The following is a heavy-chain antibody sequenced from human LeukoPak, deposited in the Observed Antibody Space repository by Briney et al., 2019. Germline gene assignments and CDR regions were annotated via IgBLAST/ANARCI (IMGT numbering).Heavy chain of an antibody. CDR2: ISDSGGVI. CDR1: GFTFSSYG. D-gene: IGHD5-24*01. CDR3: ARRLRDGYNSPMDY. Sequence: GGSLRLSCAASGFTFSSYGMHWVRQAPGKGLEWVSGISDSGGVIEYADSVKGRFTISRDTSKNTLYLQMNSLRAEDTAVYYCARRLRDGYNSPMDYWGQGTLVTVSS. J-gene: IGHJ4*02. V-gene: IGHV3-23*01.